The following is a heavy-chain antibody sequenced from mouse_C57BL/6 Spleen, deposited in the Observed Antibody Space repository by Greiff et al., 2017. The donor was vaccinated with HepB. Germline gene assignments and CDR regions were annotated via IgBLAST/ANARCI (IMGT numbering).Heavy chain of an antibody. V-gene: IGHV5-17*01. CDR1: GFTFSDYG. CDR2: ISSGSSTT. D-gene: IGHD1-1*01. CDR3: ARSQDYGSSPYAMDY. Sequence: EVQLVESGGGLVKPGGSLKLSCAASGFTFSDYGMHWVRQAPEKGLEWVAYISSGSSTTYYADTVKGRFTISRDNAKNTLFLQMTSLRSEDTAMYHCARSQDYGSSPYAMDYWGQGTSVTVSS. J-gene: IGHJ4*01.